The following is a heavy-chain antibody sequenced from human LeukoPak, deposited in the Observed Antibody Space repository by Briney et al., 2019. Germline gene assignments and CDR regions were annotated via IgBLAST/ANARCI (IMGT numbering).Heavy chain of an antibody. J-gene: IGHJ4*02. Sequence: PSQTLSLTCTVSGGSISSGSYYWSWIGQPAGKGLAWIGRIYTSGSTNYNPSLKSRVTISVDTSKNQFSLKLSSVTAADTAVYYCARDGSRGSFYFDYWGQGTLVTVSS. CDR1: GGSISSGSYY. D-gene: IGHD3-10*01. CDR2: IYTSGST. V-gene: IGHV4-61*02. CDR3: ARDGSRGSFYFDY.